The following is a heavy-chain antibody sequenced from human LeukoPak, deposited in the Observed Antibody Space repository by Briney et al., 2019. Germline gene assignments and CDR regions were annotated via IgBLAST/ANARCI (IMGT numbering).Heavy chain of an antibody. CDR3: TRDATYYLRYGYFDY. J-gene: IGHJ4*02. Sequence: PGGSLRLSCAASGFSISSSAMNWVRQAPGKGLEWVSSINNVACHIYYAGSVRGRFTISRDNAKNSVYLQMNSLRAEDTAVYYCTRDATYYLRYGYFDYWGQGTLVTVSS. D-gene: IGHD2/OR15-2a*01. V-gene: IGHV3-21*01. CDR1: GFSISSSA. CDR2: INNVACHI.